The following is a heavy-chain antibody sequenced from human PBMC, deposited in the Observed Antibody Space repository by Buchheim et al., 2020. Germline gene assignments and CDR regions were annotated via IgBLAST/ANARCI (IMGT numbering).Heavy chain of an antibody. D-gene: IGHD2/OR15-2a*01. V-gene: IGHV1-69*02. CDR3: VSRVLEYSTSSDGLDY. CDR2: IIPLLDIP. J-gene: IGHJ4*02. CDR1: GDTFSSNS. Sequence: QVQVVQSGAEVKKPGSSVKVSCKASGDTFSSNSITWVRQAPGQGLEWMGRIIPLLDIPNYAETFQGRITITADKSTTTAYMELTSLRSEDTAVYYCVSRVLEYSTSSDGLDYWGQGTL.